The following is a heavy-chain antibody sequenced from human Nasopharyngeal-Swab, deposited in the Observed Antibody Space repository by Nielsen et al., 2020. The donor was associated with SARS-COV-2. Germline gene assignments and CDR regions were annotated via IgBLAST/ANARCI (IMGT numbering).Heavy chain of an antibody. Sequence: GESLKISCAASGFTFSRYTMHWVRQAPGKGLEWVAVISYDGSNKYYADSVKGRFTISRDISKNTLYLQMNSLRAEDPAVFYCASTPLDSSGYYYAFHYWGRGTLVTVSS. CDR3: ASTPLDSSGYYYAFHY. D-gene: IGHD3-22*01. V-gene: IGHV3-30-3*01. CDR1: GFTFSRYT. J-gene: IGHJ4*02. CDR2: ISYDGSNK.